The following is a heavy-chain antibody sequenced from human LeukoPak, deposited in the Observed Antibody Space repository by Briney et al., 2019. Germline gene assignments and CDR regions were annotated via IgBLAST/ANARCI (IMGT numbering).Heavy chain of an antibody. CDR1: GYTFTSYG. V-gene: IGHV1-18*01. CDR3: TRDPKISSWYFPFSHSYMDV. D-gene: IGHD6-13*01. Sequence: ASVTVSCTASGYTFTSYGISWVRQAPGQGLEWMGWISAYNGNTNYAQKLQGRVTMTTDTSTSTAYMELRSLRSDDTAVYYCTRDPKISSWYFPFSHSYMDVWGKGTTVTISS. CDR2: ISAYNGNT. J-gene: IGHJ6*03.